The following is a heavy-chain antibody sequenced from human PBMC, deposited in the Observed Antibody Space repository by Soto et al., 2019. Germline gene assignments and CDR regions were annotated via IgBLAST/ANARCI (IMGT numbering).Heavy chain of an antibody. Sequence: PSETLSLTCTVSGGSISSSSYYWGWIRQPPGKGLEWIGSIYYSGSTYYNPSLKSRVTISVDTSKNQFSLKLSSVTAADTAVYFCARERDDYGDYSPTWFDPWGQGTLVTVSS. D-gene: IGHD4-17*01. J-gene: IGHJ5*02. CDR1: GGSISSSSYY. CDR3: ARERDDYGDYSPTWFDP. V-gene: IGHV4-39*02. CDR2: IYYSGST.